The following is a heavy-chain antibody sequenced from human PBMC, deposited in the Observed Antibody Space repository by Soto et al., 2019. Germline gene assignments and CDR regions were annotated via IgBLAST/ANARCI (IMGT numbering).Heavy chain of an antibody. CDR1: RFSFSVYY. Sequence: QVQLVESGGGLVEPGGSLRLFYAASRFSFSVYYVSWIRQAPGKGLEWVSYISSGSSDINYADSVRGRFTISRDNAKNSLYLQMNSLRAEDTAVYYCASGQQIRMADIWGQGTMVTVSS. J-gene: IGHJ3*02. CDR3: ASGQQIRMADI. D-gene: IGHD6-13*01. V-gene: IGHV3-11*05. CDR2: ISSGSSDI.